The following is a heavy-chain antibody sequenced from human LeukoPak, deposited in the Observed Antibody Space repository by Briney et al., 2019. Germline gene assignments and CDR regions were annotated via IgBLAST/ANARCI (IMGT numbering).Heavy chain of an antibody. CDR2: MNPNSAAT. CDR3: ARNGDYGEFDF. V-gene: IGHV1-8*01. J-gene: IGHJ4*02. D-gene: IGHD4-17*01. CDR1: GYTFINHD. Sequence: ASVKVSCKASGYTFINHDINWVRQAAGQGLEWMGWMNPNSAATGYAQQLQGRVTMTRDTSISTAYMELSSLRSEDTAVYYCARNGDYGEFDFWGQGTLVTVSS.